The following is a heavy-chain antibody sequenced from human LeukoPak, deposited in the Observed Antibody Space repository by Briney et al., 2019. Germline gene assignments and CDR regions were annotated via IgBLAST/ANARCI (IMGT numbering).Heavy chain of an antibody. D-gene: IGHD3-10*01. CDR1: GGSFSGYY. J-gene: IGHJ4*02. CDR2: INHSGGT. V-gene: IGHV4-34*01. Sequence: SETLSLTCAVYGGSFSGYYWSWIRQPPGKGLEWIGEINHSGGTDYIPSLKSRVTISADTSKNQFSLKLSSVTAADTAVYYCARHFRFRYYGSGSYYNAHYFDYWGQGTLVTVSS. CDR3: ARHFRFRYYGSGSYYNAHYFDY.